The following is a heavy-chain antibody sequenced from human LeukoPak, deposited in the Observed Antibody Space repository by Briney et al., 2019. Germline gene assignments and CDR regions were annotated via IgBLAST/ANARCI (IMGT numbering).Heavy chain of an antibody. V-gene: IGHV3-66*01. CDR1: GFTVSRNY. Sequence: GGSLRLSCAASGFTVSRNYMIWVRQAPGKGLEWVSVIYSGGTTYYADSVKGRFTISRDNSKSTLYLQMNGLRVEDTAVYYCASSSGSYPPAPFDYWGQGTLVTVSS. CDR3: ASSSGSYPPAPFDY. J-gene: IGHJ4*02. CDR2: IYSGGTT. D-gene: IGHD3-10*01.